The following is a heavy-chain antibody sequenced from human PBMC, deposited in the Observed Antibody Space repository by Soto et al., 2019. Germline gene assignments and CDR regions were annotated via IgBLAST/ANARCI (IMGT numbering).Heavy chain of an antibody. CDR1: GYTFTSYG. CDR2: ISAYNGNT. V-gene: IGHV1-18*01. CDR3: ARVLSGSSWSKPNYYYYGMDV. D-gene: IGHD6-13*01. Sequence: QVQLVQSGAEVKKPGASVKVSCKASGYTFTSYGISWVRQAPGQGLEWMGWISAYNGNTNYAQKLQGRVTMTTDTSTSTAYMELRSLRSDDTAVYYCARVLSGSSWSKPNYYYYGMDVWGQGTTVTVSS. J-gene: IGHJ6*02.